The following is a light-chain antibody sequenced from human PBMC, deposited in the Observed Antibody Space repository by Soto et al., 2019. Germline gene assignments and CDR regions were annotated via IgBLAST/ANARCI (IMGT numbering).Light chain of an antibody. CDR1: QSVSSNS. CDR2: DAS. J-gene: IGKJ1*01. V-gene: IGKV3-20*01. Sequence: EIVLTQSPGTLSLSPGERATLSCRASQSVSSNSLAWYQQKPGQSPRLVIYDASSRATGIPDRFSGSGSGTDFTLTISRLEPEDFAVYFCYQYDSSPWTFGQGTKVDI. CDR3: YQYDSSPWT.